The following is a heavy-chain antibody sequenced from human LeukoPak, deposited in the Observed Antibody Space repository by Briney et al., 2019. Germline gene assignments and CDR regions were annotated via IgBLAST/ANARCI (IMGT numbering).Heavy chain of an antibody. Sequence: ASVKVSCKASGGTFSSYAISWVRQAPGQGLEWMGRIIPIFGTANYAQKFQGRVTITTDESTSTAYMELSSLRSEDTAVYYCARDSGGSWYRNGGYYFDYWGQGTLVTVSS. D-gene: IGHD6-13*01. CDR3: ARDSGGSWYRNGGYYFDY. V-gene: IGHV1-69*05. J-gene: IGHJ4*02. CDR1: GGTFSSYA. CDR2: IIPIFGTA.